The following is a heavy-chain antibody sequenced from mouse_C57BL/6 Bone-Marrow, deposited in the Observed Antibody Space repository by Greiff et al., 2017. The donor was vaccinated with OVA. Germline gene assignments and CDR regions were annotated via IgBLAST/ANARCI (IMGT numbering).Heavy chain of an antibody. J-gene: IGHJ1*03. CDR2: IYPRSGNT. D-gene: IGHD1-1*01. CDR3: ARGPITTVVAHWYFDV. V-gene: IGHV1-81*01. CDR1: GYTFTSYG. Sequence: VKLQQSGAELARPGASVKLSCKASGYTFTSYGISWVKQRTGQGLEWIGEIYPRSGNTYYNEKFKGKATLTADKSSSPAYMELRSLTSEDSAVYFCARGPITTVVAHWYFDVWGTGTTVTVSS.